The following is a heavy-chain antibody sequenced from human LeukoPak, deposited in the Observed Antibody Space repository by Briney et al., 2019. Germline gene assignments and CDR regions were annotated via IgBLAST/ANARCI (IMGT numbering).Heavy chain of an antibody. Sequence: SVKVSCKASGGTFSSYAISWVRQAPGQGLEWMGRIIPIFGTANYAQKFQGRITITTDESTSTAYMELSSLRSEDTAVYYCASSGGGDCYSCGYFDYWGQGTLVTVSS. CDR3: ASSGGGDCYSCGYFDY. CDR1: GGTFSSYA. V-gene: IGHV1-69*05. CDR2: IIPIFGTA. J-gene: IGHJ4*02. D-gene: IGHD2-21*02.